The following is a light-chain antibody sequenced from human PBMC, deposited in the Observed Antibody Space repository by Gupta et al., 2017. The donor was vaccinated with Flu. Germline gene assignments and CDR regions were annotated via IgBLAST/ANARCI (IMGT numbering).Light chain of an antibody. CDR1: QSVIRN. J-gene: IGKJ4*01. Sequence: SATLSCRASQSVIRNLVCYQQKPGQAPRLLIYGASTRATGIPDRFSGSGSGTEFTLTISSLQSEDFAIYYCQQYHMWPPLLTFGGGTRVDIK. CDR3: QQYHMWPPLLT. V-gene: IGKV3-15*01. CDR2: GAS.